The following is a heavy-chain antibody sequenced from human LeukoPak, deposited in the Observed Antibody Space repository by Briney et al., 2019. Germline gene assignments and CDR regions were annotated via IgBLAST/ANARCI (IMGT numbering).Heavy chain of an antibody. CDR1: GGSISSYY. J-gene: IGHJ5*02. Sequence: PSETLSLTCTVSGGSISSYYWSWIRQPPGNGLEWIGYIYYSGSTNYNPSLKSRVTISVDTSKNQFSLKLSSVTAADTAVYYCARVSVRESWGNWFDPWGQGTLVTVSS. CDR3: ARVSVRESWGNWFDP. V-gene: IGHV4-59*01. CDR2: IYYSGST. D-gene: IGHD2/OR15-2a*01.